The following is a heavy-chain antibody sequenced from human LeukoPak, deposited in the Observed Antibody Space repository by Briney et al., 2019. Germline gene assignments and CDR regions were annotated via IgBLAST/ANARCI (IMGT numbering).Heavy chain of an antibody. CDR2: IYTSGST. CDR1: GGSISSGGYY. Sequence: SETLSLTCAVSGGSISSGGYYWRWIRQPAGKGLEWIGRIYTSGSTNYNPSLKSRVTISVDTSKNQFSLKLSSVTAADTAVYYCARAKGYYDSSGYYAFSSFDIWGQGTMVTVSS. CDR3: ARAKGYYDSSGYYAFSSFDI. D-gene: IGHD3-22*01. J-gene: IGHJ3*02. V-gene: IGHV4-61*02.